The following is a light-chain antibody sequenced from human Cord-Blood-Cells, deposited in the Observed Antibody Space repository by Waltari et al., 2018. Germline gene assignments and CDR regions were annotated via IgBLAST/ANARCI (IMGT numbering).Light chain of an antibody. CDR2: EGS. J-gene: IGLJ3*02. CDR3: CSYAGSSTLV. V-gene: IGLV2-23*01. CDR1: SSDVGSYNL. Sequence: QSALTQPASVSGSPGQSITISCPGTSSDVGSYNLVSWYQRHPGKAPKLMIYEGSKRPSGVANRCAGSKSGNTASLTISGIQAEDEADYYCCSYAGSSTLVCGGGTKLTVL.